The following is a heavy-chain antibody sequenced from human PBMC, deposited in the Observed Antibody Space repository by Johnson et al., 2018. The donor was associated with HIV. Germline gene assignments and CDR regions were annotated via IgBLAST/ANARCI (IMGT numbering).Heavy chain of an antibody. CDR1: GFTFTSHG. V-gene: IGHV3-30*18. D-gene: IGHD6-19*01. CDR3: AKDAGIAVAEGAFDI. Sequence: QVQLVESGGGVVQPGRSLRLSCAVSGFTFTSHGMHWVRQAPGKGLEWVAVISYDGSNKYYADSVKGRFTISRDNSKNTLYLQMSSLRPEDTAVYYCAKDAGIAVAEGAFDIWGQGTMVTVSS. CDR2: ISYDGSNK. J-gene: IGHJ3*02.